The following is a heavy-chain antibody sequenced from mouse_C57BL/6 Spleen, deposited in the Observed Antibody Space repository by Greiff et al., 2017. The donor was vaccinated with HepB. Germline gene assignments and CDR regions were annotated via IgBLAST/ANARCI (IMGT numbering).Heavy chain of an antibody. D-gene: IGHD1-1*01. J-gene: IGHJ2*01. CDR1: GYAFSSYW. V-gene: IGHV1-80*01. CDR3: ARSSYGSSYLY. Sequence: QVQLQQSGAELVKPGASVKISCKASGYAFSSYWMNWVKQRPGKGLEWIGQIYPGDGDTNYNGKFKGKATLTADKSSSTAYMQLSSLTSEDSAVYFCARSSYGSSYLYWGQGTTLTVSS. CDR2: IYPGDGDT.